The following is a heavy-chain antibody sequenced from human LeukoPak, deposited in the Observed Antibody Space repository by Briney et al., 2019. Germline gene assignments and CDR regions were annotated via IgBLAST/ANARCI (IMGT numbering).Heavy chain of an antibody. Sequence: SETLSLTCAVYGGSFSGYYWNWIRQAPGKGLEWIGEINHSGSTRYNPSLKSRLTMSVDTSRNQFSLNLDSVTAADTAVYYCARGSDGYFWSGSPLFDYWGQGTLVTVSS. D-gene: IGHD3-3*01. V-gene: IGHV4-34*01. J-gene: IGHJ4*02. CDR3: ARGSDGYFWSGSPLFDY. CDR2: INHSGST. CDR1: GGSFSGYY.